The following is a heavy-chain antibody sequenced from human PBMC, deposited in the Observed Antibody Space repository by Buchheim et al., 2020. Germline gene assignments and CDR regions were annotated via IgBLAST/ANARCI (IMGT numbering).Heavy chain of an antibody. Sequence: EVQLVESGGGLVQPGRSLRLSCTASGFTFGDYAMSWFRQAPGKGLEWVGFIRSKAYGGTTEYAASVKGRFTISRDDSKSIPYLQMNSLKTEDTAVYYCTRDLVLSSSPLDYYYYMDVWGKGTT. V-gene: IGHV3-49*03. J-gene: IGHJ6*03. CDR3: TRDLVLSSSPLDYYYYMDV. CDR2: IRSKAYGGTT. D-gene: IGHD6-6*01. CDR1: GFTFGDYA.